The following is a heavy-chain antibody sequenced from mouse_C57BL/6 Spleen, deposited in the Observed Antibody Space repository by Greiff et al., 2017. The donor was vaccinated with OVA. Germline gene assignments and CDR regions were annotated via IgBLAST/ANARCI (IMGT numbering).Heavy chain of an antibody. CDR1: GLTFTDYY. Sequence: EVKLVESGGGLVQPGGSLSLSCAASGLTFTDYYMSWVRQPPGKGLEWLGFIRNKANGYTTEYSASVKGRFTISRDNSQSILYLQMNALRAEDSATYYCASPTGTHYYAMDYWGQGTSVTVSS. V-gene: IGHV7-3*01. J-gene: IGHJ4*01. CDR2: IRNKANGYTT. D-gene: IGHD4-1*02. CDR3: ASPTGTHYYAMDY.